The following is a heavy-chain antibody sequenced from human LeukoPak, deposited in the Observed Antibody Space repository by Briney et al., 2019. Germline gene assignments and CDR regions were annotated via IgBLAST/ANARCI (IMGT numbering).Heavy chain of an antibody. D-gene: IGHD6-13*01. CDR3: ARGRGSSSWNDAFDI. CDR1: GGTFSNYA. V-gene: IGHV1-69*04. Sequence: SVKVSCKASGGTFSNYAISWVRQAPGQGLEWMGRIIPILGIANYAQKFQGRVTITADKSTSTAYMELSSLRSEDTAVYYCARGRGSSSWNDAFDIWGQGTMVTVSS. CDR2: IIPILGIA. J-gene: IGHJ3*02.